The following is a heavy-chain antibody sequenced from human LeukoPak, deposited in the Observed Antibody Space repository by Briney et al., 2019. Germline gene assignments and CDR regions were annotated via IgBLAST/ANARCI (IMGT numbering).Heavy chain of an antibody. V-gene: IGHV1-69*05. CDR1: GGTFISYA. D-gene: IGHD6-13*01. J-gene: IGHJ4*02. Sequence: SVKVSCKASGGTFISYAISWVRQAPGQGLEWMGRIIPIFGTANYAQKFQGRVTITTDESTSTAYMELSSLRSEDTAVYYCATVYSSSWYYFDYWGQGTLVTVSS. CDR3: ATVYSSSWYYFDY. CDR2: IIPIFGTA.